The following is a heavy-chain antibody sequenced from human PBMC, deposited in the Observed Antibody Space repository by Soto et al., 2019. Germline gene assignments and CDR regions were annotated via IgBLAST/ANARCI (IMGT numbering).Heavy chain of an antibody. CDR3: SRHFIPYIVVVVDAGPFDY. J-gene: IGHJ4*02. Sequence: QLQLQESGPGLVKPSETLSLTCTVSGGSISSSSYYWGWIRQPPGKGLEWIGSIYYSGSTYYNPSPKTPGPISVGTSKNRFSLKLSSVTASDTAVYYCSRHFIPYIVVVVDAGPFDYWGQGTLVTVSS. V-gene: IGHV4-39*01. CDR2: IYYSGST. CDR1: GGSISSSSYY. D-gene: IGHD2-15*01.